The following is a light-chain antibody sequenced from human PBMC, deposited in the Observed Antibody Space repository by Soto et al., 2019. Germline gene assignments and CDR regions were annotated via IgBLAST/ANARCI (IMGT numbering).Light chain of an antibody. CDR1: TSDIGDYNY. J-gene: IGLJ1*01. CDR3: SSFTTTTRIGL. V-gene: IGLV2-14*01. Sequence: QSVRTQPASVSWTPGHSITISCTGGTSDIGDYNYVSWYQHHPDTAPKLIIYEVSHRPSGVSSRFSGSKSGNTASLTISALQAEDEDDYYCSSFTTTTRIGLFGTGTKVT. CDR2: EVS.